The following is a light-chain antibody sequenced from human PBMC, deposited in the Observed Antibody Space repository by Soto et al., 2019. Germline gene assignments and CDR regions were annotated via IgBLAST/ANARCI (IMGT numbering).Light chain of an antibody. CDR1: QGISSA. CDR3: HQFNSYPL. V-gene: IGKV1-13*02. CDR2: DAS. J-gene: IGKJ3*01. Sequence: AIQLTQSPSSLSASVGDRVTITCRASQGISSALAWYQQKPGKAPKLLIYDASSLESGVPSRFSGSGSGTDFTLTISSLQPEDFATYYCHQFNSYPLFGPGTKVDIK.